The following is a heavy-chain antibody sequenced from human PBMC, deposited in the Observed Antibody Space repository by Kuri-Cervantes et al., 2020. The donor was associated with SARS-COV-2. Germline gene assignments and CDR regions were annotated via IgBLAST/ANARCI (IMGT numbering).Heavy chain of an antibody. D-gene: IGHD3-22*01. CDR3: ARDGGGYYDSSGYYGQLGFDY. CDR1: GFTFSSYS. V-gene: IGHV3-48*02. CDR2: ISSSSSTI. Sequence: GGSLRLSSAASGFTFSSYSMNWVRQAPGKGLGWVSYISSSSSTIYYADSVKGRFTISRDNAKSSLYLQMNSLRDEDTDVYYCARDGGGYYDSSGYYGQLGFDYWGQGTLVTVSS. J-gene: IGHJ4*02.